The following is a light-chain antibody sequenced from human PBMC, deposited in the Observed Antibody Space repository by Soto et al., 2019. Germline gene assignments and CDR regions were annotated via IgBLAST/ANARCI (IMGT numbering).Light chain of an antibody. CDR3: AAWDARLNGPV. CDR2: SNN. V-gene: IGLV1-44*01. CDR1: SSNIGSNT. Sequence: QSVLTQPPSASGTPGQRVTISCSGSSSNIGSNTVNWYQQLPGTAPKLLIYSNNQRPSEVPDRFSSSKSGTSASLAISGLQSEDEADYYCAAWDARLNGPVFGGGTKLTVL. J-gene: IGLJ2*01.